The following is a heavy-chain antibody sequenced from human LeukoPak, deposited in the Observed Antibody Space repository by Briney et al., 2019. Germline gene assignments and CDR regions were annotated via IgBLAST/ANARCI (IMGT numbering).Heavy chain of an antibody. J-gene: IGHJ4*02. Sequence: GGSLRLSCAVSGFTFSNYWMHWVRQAPGMGLEWLSRIYNDGSRTAHADSVKGRFTISRDNAKNSLYLQMNSLRGEDTAVYYCARGGANRFDYWGQGTLVTVSS. D-gene: IGHD3-16*01. CDR2: IYNDGSRT. CDR1: GFTFSNYW. V-gene: IGHV3-74*01. CDR3: ARGGANRFDY.